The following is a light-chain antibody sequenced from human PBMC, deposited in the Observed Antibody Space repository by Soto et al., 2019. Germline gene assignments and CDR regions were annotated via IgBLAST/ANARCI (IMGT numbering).Light chain of an antibody. CDR2: KNN. Sequence: QSVLTQPPSASGTPGQRITISCSGGSSNIGSNYVYWYQHLPGTAPKLLMYKNNQRPSGVPDRFSGSKSGTSASLAIDGLRSEDEADYYCASRDDSLRGVVFGGGTKLTVL. CDR3: ASRDDSLRGVV. J-gene: IGLJ2*01. V-gene: IGLV1-47*01. CDR1: SSNIGSNY.